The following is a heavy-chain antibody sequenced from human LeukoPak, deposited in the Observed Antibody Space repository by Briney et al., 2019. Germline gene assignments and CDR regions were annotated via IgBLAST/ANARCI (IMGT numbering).Heavy chain of an antibody. CDR1: GFTIGSYA. J-gene: IGHJ4*02. D-gene: IGHD5-24*01. CDR2: ISGSGGST. V-gene: IGHV3-23*01. Sequence: GGSLRLSCAASGFTIGSYAMSWVRQVPGKGLEWVSAISGSGGSTYYADSVKGRFTISRDNSKNTLYLQMNSLRAEDTAVYYCAKGSSTGGYRDYWGQGTLVTVSS. CDR3: AKGSSTGGYRDY.